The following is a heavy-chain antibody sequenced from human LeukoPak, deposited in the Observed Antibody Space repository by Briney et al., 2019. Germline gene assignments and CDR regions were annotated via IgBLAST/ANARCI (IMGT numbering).Heavy chain of an antibody. Sequence: ASVTVSCKASGYTFTSYGISWVRQAPGQGLEWMGWISAYNGNTNYAQKLQGRVTMTTDTSTSTAYMELRSLRSDDTAVYYCARDRGIVVVVAAPYGYYGMDVWGQGTTVTVSS. CDR3: ARDRGIVVVVAAPYGYYGMDV. CDR2: ISAYNGNT. CDR1: GYTFTSYG. J-gene: IGHJ6*02. D-gene: IGHD2-15*01. V-gene: IGHV1-18*01.